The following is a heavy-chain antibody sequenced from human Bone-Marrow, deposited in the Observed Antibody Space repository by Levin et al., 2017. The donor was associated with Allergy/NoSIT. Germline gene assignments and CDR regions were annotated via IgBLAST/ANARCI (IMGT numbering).Heavy chain of an antibody. CDR3: ARRGSSSPYYFDL. V-gene: IGHV3-72*01. CDR2: SRNKANSYTT. J-gene: IGHJ2*01. D-gene: IGHD6-6*01. CDR1: GFIFSDYY. Sequence: GGSLRLSCVASGFIFSDYYMDWVRQAPGKGLEWVGRSRNKANSYTTVYAASVTGRFTVSRDDSNNSLFLQMNTLKTEDTAMYYCARRGSSSPYYFDLWGRGTLVTVSS.